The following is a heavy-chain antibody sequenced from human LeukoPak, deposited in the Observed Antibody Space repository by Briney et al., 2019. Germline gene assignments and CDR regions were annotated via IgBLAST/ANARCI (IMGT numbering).Heavy chain of an antibody. V-gene: IGHV4-34*01. CDR1: GGSFSGYY. Sequence: SETLSLTCAVYGGSFSGYYWSWIRQPPGKGLEWIGEINHSGSTNYNPSLKSRVTISVDTSKNQFSLKLSSVTAADTAVYCCASRAARLAAFDIWGQGTMVTVSS. D-gene: IGHD2-15*01. CDR2: INHSGST. J-gene: IGHJ3*02. CDR3: ASRAARLAAFDI.